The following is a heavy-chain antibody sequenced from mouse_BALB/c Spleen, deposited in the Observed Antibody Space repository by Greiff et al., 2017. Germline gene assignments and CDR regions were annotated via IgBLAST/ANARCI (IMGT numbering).Heavy chain of an antibody. CDR3: ARQQVRLYYFDY. CDR1: GFTFSSYG. D-gene: IGHD2-14*01. J-gene: IGHJ2*01. CDR2: ISSGGSYT. V-gene: IGHV5-6*01. Sequence: EVQRVESGGDLVKPGGSLKLSCAASGFTFSSYGMSWVRQTPDKRLEWVATISSGGSYTYYPDSVKGRFTISRDNAKNTLYLQMSSLKSEDTAMYYCARQQVRLYYFDYWGQGTTLTVSS.